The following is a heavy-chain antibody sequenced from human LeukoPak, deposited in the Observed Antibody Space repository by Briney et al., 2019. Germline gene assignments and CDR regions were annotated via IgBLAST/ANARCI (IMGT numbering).Heavy chain of an antibody. CDR2: ISTNGGST. V-gene: IGHV3-64*02. J-gene: IGHJ4*02. CDR3: ARGIGLKSPDH. D-gene: IGHD3-10*01. CDR1: GFTFSIYA. Sequence: GGSLRLSCAASGFTFSIYAMHWVRQAPGRGLQYVSAISTNGGSTYYADSVKGRFTISRDNSKNTLYLQMGSLRAEDMALYYCARGIGLKSPDHWGLGTLVTVSS.